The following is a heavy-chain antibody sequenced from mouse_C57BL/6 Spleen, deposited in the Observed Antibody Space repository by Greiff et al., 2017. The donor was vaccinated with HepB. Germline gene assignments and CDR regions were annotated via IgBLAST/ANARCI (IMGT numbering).Heavy chain of an antibody. V-gene: IGHV5-12*01. CDR2: ISNGGGST. D-gene: IGHD1-1*01. CDR1: GFTFSDYY. J-gene: IGHJ2*01. Sequence: EVHLVESGGGLVQPGGSLKLSCAASGFTFSDYYMYWVRQTPEKRLEWVAYISNGGGSTYYPDTVKGRFTISRDNAKNTLYLQMSRLKSEDTAMYYCARLYGYFDYWGQGTTLTVSS. CDR3: ARLYGYFDY.